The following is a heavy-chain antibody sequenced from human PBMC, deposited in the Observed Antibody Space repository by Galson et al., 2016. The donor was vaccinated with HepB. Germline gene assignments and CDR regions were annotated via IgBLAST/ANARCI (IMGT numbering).Heavy chain of an antibody. CDR3: ARELYGSGNDVFDY. Sequence: PALVKPTQTLTLTCTFSGFSLTTRGVGVAWIRQPPGKALEWLAIVYWDDDKRYTPSLKNRVTLTKDTSRNQVVLKLSNMDPVDTGTYFCARELYGSGNDVFDYWGQGTPVTVSS. V-gene: IGHV2-5*02. CDR1: GFSLTTRGVG. J-gene: IGHJ4*02. D-gene: IGHD3-10*01. CDR2: VYWDDDK.